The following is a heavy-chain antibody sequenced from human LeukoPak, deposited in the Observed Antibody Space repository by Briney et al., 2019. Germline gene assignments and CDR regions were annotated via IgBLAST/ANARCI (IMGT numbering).Heavy chain of an antibody. Sequence: PGGSLRLSCAASGFTFSSYAMNWVRQAPGKGLEWVANIKQDGSEKYYVDSVKGRFTISRDNAKNSLYLQMNSLRAEDTAVYYCARGAITMIVVAMGDWGQGTLVTVSS. CDR2: IKQDGSEK. CDR1: GFTFSSYA. D-gene: IGHD3-22*01. J-gene: IGHJ4*02. V-gene: IGHV3-7*01. CDR3: ARGAITMIVVAMGD.